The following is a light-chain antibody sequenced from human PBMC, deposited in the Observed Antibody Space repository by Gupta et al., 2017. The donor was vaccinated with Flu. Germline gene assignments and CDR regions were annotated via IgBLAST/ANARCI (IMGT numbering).Light chain of an antibody. CDR2: EVS. CDR3: SPYTSSSTCV. Sequence: SALLQPASVSGSPGQSITNFCAGTSSYVGGYNYVSWYQQHPGKASKLMIYEVSHGPSGVYNRFICSKSGNSASLTTYWLQAEDGADYDSSPYTSSSTCVFGGGTKLTVL. V-gene: IGLV2-14*01. CDR1: SSYVGGYNY. J-gene: IGLJ3*02.